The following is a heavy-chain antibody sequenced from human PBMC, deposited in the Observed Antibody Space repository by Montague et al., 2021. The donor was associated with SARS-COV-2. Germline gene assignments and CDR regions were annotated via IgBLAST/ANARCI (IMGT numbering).Heavy chain of an antibody. CDR1: GGSFSGYY. V-gene: IGHV4-34*01. D-gene: IGHD3-22*01. J-gene: IGHJ4*02. CDR2: IYYSGST. CDR3: ASPGVYYDSSGLLGFDY. Sequence: SETLSLTCAVHGGSFSGYYWSWIRQPPGKGLEWIGSIYYSGSTYYNPSLKSRVTISVDTSKNQFSLKLSSVTAADTAVYYCASPGVYYDSSGLLGFDYWGQGTLVTVSS.